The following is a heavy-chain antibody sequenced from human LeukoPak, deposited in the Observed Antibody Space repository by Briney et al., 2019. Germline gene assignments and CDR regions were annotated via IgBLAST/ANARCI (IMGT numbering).Heavy chain of an antibody. CDR3: AREGFYGRELFPAFDY. D-gene: IGHD3-10*01. J-gene: IGHJ4*02. Sequence: GASVKVSCKASGDTFTNYYIHWVRQAPGQGREWMGIINPSGSSTSYAQKFQGRVTMTRDTSTSTVNMELSNLRSEDTAVYYCAREGFYGRELFPAFDYWGQGTLVTVSS. CDR2: INPSGSST. CDR1: GDTFTNYY. V-gene: IGHV1-46*01.